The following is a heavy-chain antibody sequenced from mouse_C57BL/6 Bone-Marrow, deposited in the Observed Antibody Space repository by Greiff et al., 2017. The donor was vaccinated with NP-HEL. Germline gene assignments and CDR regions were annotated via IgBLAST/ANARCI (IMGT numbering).Heavy chain of an antibody. V-gene: IGHV1-72*01. CDR3: AREGLYGHYPFAY. J-gene: IGHJ3*01. D-gene: IGHD2-1*01. CDR1: GYTFTSYW. CDR2: IDPNSGGT. Sequence: QVQLQQPGAELVKPGASVKLSCKASGYTFTSYWMHWVKQRPGRGLEWIGRIDPNSGGTKYNEKFKSKATLTVDKPSSTAYMQLSSLTSEDSAVYYCAREGLYGHYPFAYWGQGTLVTVSA.